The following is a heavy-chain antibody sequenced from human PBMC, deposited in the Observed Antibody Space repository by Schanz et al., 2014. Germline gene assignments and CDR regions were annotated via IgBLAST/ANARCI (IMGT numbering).Heavy chain of an antibody. CDR1: GYTFISYF. V-gene: IGHV1-46*01. CDR2: INPTGGST. Sequence: VQLMQSGAEVKKRVASVKVSCKASGYTFISYFIHWVRQAPGQGLGWMGIINPTGGSTSYAQRFQGRVTVTRDTSTSTVYMELSSLRSEDTAVYYCARAAYGGYTSTPLRYWGQGTLVTVSS. D-gene: IGHD5-12*01. CDR3: ARAAYGGYTSTPLRY. J-gene: IGHJ4*02.